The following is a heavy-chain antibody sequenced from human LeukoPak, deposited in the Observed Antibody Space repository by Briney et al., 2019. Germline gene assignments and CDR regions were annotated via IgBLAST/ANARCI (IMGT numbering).Heavy chain of an antibody. D-gene: IGHD1-26*01. CDR3: ARDEGTMGITYFPH. CDR1: GYSFTSHG. V-gene: IGHV1-18*01. J-gene: IGHJ1*01. CDR2: ISTYNSVT. Sequence: EASVKVSCKGTGYSFTSHGISWLRQAPGQGLECMGWISTYNSVTHYAQKFRGRVTMTTDTSTRTANMEVRNLTYDDTAVYYCARDEGTMGITYFPHWGQGSLVIVSS.